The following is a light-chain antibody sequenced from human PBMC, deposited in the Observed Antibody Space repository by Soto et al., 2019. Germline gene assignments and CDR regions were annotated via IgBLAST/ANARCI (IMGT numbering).Light chain of an antibody. V-gene: IGKV3-20*01. CDR3: QQYGSSPPYT. CDR2: GAS. CDR1: QSVSSSY. Sequence: EIVLTQSPGTLSLSPGERATLSCRASQSVSSSYLAWYQQKPGQAPRLLIYGASSRATGIPDRFSGSGSGTSFTPTISRLEPEIFEVYYCQQYGSSPPYTFGQGTKLEIK. J-gene: IGKJ2*01.